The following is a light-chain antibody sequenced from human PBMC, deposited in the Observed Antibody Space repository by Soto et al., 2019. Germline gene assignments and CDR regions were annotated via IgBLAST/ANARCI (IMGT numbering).Light chain of an antibody. Sequence: DIQMTQSPSSLSASVGDRVTITCRASQDIGSWVAWYQQQPGKGPKLLIYSASNLQSGVPSRISGSGSGTDFTLTISSLQPEDFATYYCLQSNSFPFTFGQGTKVDIK. CDR1: QDIGSW. CDR3: LQSNSFPFT. V-gene: IGKV1-12*01. CDR2: SAS. J-gene: IGKJ1*01.